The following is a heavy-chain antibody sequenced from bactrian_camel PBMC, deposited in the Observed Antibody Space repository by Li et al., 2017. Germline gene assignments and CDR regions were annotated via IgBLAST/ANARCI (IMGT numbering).Heavy chain of an antibody. CDR2: IGADGRT. J-gene: IGHJ4*01. V-gene: IGHV3S44*01. D-gene: IGHD3*01. CDR1: GFTVSSYS. Sequence: VQLVESGGGLVQPGGSLRLSCAASGFTVSSYSMSWFRQGPGKEREGVAVIGADGRTNYQDSVKGRFTVPRDNAQHTLYLQMNSLKSEDTALYYCATTDKYDCYSGSSCPFPVGQGTQVTVS.